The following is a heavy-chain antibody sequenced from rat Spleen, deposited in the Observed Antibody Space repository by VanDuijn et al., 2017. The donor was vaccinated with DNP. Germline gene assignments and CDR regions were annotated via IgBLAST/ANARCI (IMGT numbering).Heavy chain of an antibody. Sequence: EVQLVESGGDLVQSGRSLKLSCVASGFTFNVYWMTWIRQVPGKGLEWVASLTSSADVTYYSASVKGRFTISRDNAESTLYLQMDSLRSEDTATYYCSTRGAYWGQGTLVTVSS. CDR1: GFTFNVYW. V-gene: IGHV5-31*01. J-gene: IGHJ3*01. CDR3: STRGAY. D-gene: IGHD4-1*01. CDR2: LTSSADVT.